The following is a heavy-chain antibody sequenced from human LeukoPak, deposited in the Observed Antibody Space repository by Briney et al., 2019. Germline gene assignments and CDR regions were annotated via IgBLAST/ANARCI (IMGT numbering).Heavy chain of an antibody. CDR3: ARELAGHYYGSGSSFDY. D-gene: IGHD3-10*01. CDR2: TREDGSEK. Sequence: GRSLRLSCTASGFTFSTYWMSWVRQAPGKGLEWVANTREDGSEKYYVDSVKGRFTISRDNAKNSLYLQMNSLRAEDTAVYYCARELAGHYYGSGSSFDYWGQGTLVTVSS. J-gene: IGHJ4*02. CDR1: GFTFSTYW. V-gene: IGHV3-7*01.